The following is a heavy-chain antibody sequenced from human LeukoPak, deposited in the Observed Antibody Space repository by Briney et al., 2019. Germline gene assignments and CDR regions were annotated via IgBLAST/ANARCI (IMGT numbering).Heavy chain of an antibody. J-gene: IGHJ4*02. D-gene: IGHD3-9*01. CDR3: ARDFLDILTGSLLYYFDY. CDR1: GFTFSSYA. CDR2: ISGSGGST. V-gene: IGHV3-23*01. Sequence: GGSLRLSCAASGFTFSSYAMSWVRQAPGKGLEWVSAISGSGGSTYYADSVKGRFTISRDDSKNTLYLQMNSLRAEGTAVYYCARDFLDILTGSLLYYFDYWGQGTLVTVSS.